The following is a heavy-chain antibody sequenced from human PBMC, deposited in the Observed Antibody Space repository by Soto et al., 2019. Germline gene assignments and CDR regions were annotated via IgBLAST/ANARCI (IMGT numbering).Heavy chain of an antibody. J-gene: IGHJ4*02. CDR3: AREACSGGSCYPHFDY. CDR2: IYYSGST. V-gene: IGHV4-31*03. CDR1: GGSISSGGYY. Sequence: SETLSLTCTVSGGSISSGGYYWSWIRQHPGKGLEWIGYIYYSGSTYYNPSLKSRVTISVDTSKNQFSLKLSPVTAADTAVYYCAREACSGGSCYPHFDYWGQGTLVTVSS. D-gene: IGHD2-15*01.